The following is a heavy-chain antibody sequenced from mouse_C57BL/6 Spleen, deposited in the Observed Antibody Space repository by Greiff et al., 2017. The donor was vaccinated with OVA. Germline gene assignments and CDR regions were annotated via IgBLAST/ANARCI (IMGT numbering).Heavy chain of an antibody. Sequence: EVQVVEPGGGLVQPGGSLKLSCAASGFTFSDYYMYWVRQTPEKRLEWVAYISNGGGSTYYPDTVKGRFTISRDNAKNTLYLQMRRLKSEDTAMYYCARKITTVVSDWYFDVWGTGTTVTVSS. J-gene: IGHJ1*03. CDR1: GFTFSDYY. V-gene: IGHV5-12*01. CDR2: ISNGGGST. D-gene: IGHD1-1*01. CDR3: ARKITTVVSDWYFDV.